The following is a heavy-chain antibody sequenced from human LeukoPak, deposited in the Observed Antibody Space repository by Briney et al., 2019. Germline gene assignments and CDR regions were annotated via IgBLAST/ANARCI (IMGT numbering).Heavy chain of an antibody. Sequence: GESLKISCKGSGYSFSTYWIGWVRQMPGKGLEWMGIIYPGNSDTRYSPSFQGQVTISADKSVSTAHLQWSSLKASDTAIYYCARRGSGWYVDYWGQGTLVTVSS. V-gene: IGHV5-51*01. J-gene: IGHJ4*02. CDR3: ARRGSGWYVDY. D-gene: IGHD6-19*01. CDR2: IYPGNSDT. CDR1: GYSFSTYW.